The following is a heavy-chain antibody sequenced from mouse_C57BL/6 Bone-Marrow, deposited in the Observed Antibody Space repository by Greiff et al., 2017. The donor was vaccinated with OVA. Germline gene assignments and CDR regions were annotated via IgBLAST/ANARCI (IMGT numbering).Heavy chain of an antibody. CDR2: INPSSGYT. J-gene: IGHJ1*03. D-gene: IGHD2-1*01. CDR1: GYTFTSYW. Sequence: QVQLQQSGAELAKPGASVKLSCKASGYTFTSYWMHWVKQRPGQGLEWIGYINPSSGYTKYNQKFKDKATLTADKSSSTAYMQLSSLTYEDSAVYYCASYYGNVDWYFDVWGTGTTVTVSS. V-gene: IGHV1-7*01. CDR3: ASYYGNVDWYFDV.